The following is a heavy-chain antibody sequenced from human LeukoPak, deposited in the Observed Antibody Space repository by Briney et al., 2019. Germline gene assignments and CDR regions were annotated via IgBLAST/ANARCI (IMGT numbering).Heavy chain of an antibody. J-gene: IGHJ4*02. D-gene: IGHD6-13*01. CDR3: ARFSSIAAAFDY. CDR1: GGSIRTNNYY. V-gene: IGHV4-39*01. Sequence: KPSETLSLTCTVSGGSIRTNNYYWGWIRQPPGKGLEWIGTIYYTGITYYNPSLKSRVAISVDTSKNQFSVTAADTAVYYCARFSSIAAAFDYWGQGTLVTVSS. CDR2: IYYTGIT.